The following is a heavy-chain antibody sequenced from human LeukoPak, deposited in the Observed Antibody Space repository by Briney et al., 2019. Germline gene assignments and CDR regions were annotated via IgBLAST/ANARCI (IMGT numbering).Heavy chain of an antibody. Sequence: GGSLRLSCAASGFTFRTFSMNWVRQAPGKGLEWLSYISSGSSPIYYADSVKGRFTISRDDAQNLVYLQMNSLRAEDTAVYYCTYLRTLYYNDEWLDPWGQGALVTVSS. J-gene: IGHJ5*02. CDR3: TYLRTLYYNDEWLDP. CDR1: GFTFRTFS. D-gene: IGHD3-22*01. V-gene: IGHV3-48*04. CDR2: ISSGSSPI.